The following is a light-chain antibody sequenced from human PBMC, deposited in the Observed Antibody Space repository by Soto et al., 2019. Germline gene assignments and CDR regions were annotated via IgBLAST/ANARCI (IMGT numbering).Light chain of an antibody. J-gene: IGKJ2*01. Sequence: DIQMTQSPSSLSASVGDRVTITCRASQSISSYLTWYQQKPGKAPKLLIYAASSLQSGVPSRFSGSGSGTDFTLTISRLQPEDFATYDCQQSYSTPQTFGQGTKLKIK. CDR1: QSISSY. V-gene: IGKV1-39*01. CDR2: AAS. CDR3: QQSYSTPQT.